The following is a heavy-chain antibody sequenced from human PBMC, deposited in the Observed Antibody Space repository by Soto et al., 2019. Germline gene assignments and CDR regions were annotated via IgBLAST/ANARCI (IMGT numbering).Heavy chain of an antibody. V-gene: IGHV1-8*01. J-gene: IGHJ4*02. CDR1: GYTFTSYD. CDR3: ARGRRGYCSGGSCYHVDY. D-gene: IGHD2-15*01. CDR2: MNPNSGNT. Sequence: QVQLVQSGAEVKKPGASVKVSCKASGYTFTSYDINWVRQATGQGLEWMGWMNPNSGNTGYAQKFQGRVTMTRNTSISTSYMELSSLRSEDTAVYYCARGRRGYCSGGSCYHVDYWGQGTLVTVSS.